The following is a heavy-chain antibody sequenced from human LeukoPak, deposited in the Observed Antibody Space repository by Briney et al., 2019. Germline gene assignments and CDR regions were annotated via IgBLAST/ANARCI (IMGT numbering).Heavy chain of an antibody. CDR2: IYYSGST. CDR1: GGSISSYY. CDR3: ARHKYYYDSSGV. D-gene: IGHD3-22*01. Sequence: SETLSLTCTVSGGSISSYYWSWIRQPPGKGLEWIGYIYYSGSTNYNPSLKSRVTISVDTSKNQFSLKLSSVTVADTAVYYCARHKYYYDSSGVWGQGTLVTVSS. V-gene: IGHV4-59*08. J-gene: IGHJ4*02.